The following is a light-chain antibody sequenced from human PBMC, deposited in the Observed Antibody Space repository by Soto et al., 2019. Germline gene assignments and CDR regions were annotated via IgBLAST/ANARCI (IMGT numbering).Light chain of an antibody. CDR3: QQSYSTPWT. V-gene: IGKV1-39*01. Sequence: DIQMTQSPSSLSASVGDRVTLTCRASQSISSYLNWYQQKPGKAPKLLIYAASSLQSGVPSMFSGSGSGTDFTLTISSRQPEDFATYYCQQSYSTPWTVGQGTKVEIK. J-gene: IGKJ1*01. CDR2: AAS. CDR1: QSISSY.